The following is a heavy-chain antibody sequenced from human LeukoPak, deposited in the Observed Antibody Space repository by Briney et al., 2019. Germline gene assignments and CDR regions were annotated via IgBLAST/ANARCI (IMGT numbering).Heavy chain of an antibody. CDR1: GGSFSGYY. Sequence: SETLSPTCAVYGGSFSGYYWSWIRQPPGKGLEWIGEINHSGSTNYNPSLKSRVTISVDTSKNQFSLKLSSVTAADTAVYYCARVVRSIFGVVIIPYDYWGQGTLVTVSS. J-gene: IGHJ4*02. V-gene: IGHV4-34*01. D-gene: IGHD3-3*01. CDR2: INHSGST. CDR3: ARVVRSIFGVVIIPYDY.